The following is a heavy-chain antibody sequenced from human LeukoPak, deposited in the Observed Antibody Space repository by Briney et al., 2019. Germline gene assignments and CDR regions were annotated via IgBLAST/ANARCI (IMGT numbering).Heavy chain of an antibody. CDR2: IYHSGST. V-gene: IGHV4-4*02. CDR3: ARVNPGYSSGWYAFDI. Sequence: GSLRLSCAASGFTFSSYSMNWVRQPPGKGLEWIGEIYHSGSTNYNPSLKSRVTISVDKSKNQFSLKLSSVTAADTAVYYCARVNPGYSSGWYAFDIWGQGTMVTVSS. J-gene: IGHJ3*02. CDR1: GFTFSSYSM. D-gene: IGHD6-19*01.